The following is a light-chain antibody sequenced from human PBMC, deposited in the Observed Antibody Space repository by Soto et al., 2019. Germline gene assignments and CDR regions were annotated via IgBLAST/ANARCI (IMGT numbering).Light chain of an antibody. CDR3: QQRSNWPPIT. V-gene: IGKV3-11*01. J-gene: IGKJ5*01. CDR1: QSVSSY. Sequence: EFVLTQSPGTLSFSPGERATLSCRASQSVSSYLAWYQQKPGQAPRLLIYDASNRATGIPARFSGSGSGTDFTLTISSLEPEDFAVYYCQQRSNWPPITFGQGTRLEI. CDR2: DAS.